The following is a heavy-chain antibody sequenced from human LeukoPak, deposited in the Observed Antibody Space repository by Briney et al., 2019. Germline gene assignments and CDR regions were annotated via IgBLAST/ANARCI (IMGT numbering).Heavy chain of an antibody. CDR2: INPSGGST. D-gene: IGHD2-2*01. V-gene: IGHV1-46*01. CDR1: GYTFTSYY. Sequence: GASVKVSCKASGYTFTSYYMHWVRQAPGQGLEWMGIINPSGGSTSYAQKFQGRVTMTRDTSTSTVYMELSSLRSEDTAVCYCARDRGYCSSTSCYSYYYYGMDVWGKGTTVTVSS. J-gene: IGHJ6*04. CDR3: ARDRGYCSSTSCYSYYYYGMDV.